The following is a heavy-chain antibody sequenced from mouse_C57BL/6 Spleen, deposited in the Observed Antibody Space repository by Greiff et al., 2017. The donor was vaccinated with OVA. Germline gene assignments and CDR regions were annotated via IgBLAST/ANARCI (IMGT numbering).Heavy chain of an antibody. D-gene: IGHD2-14*01. CDR2: IHPNSGST. CDR1: GYTFTSYW. J-gene: IGHJ1*03. CDR3: ARGYYGYDGGYFDV. V-gene: IGHV1-64*01. Sequence: QVQLKQPGAELVKPGASVKLSCKASGYTFTSYWMHWVKQRPGQGLEWIGMIHPNSGSTNYNEKFKSKATLTVDKSSSTAYMQLSSLTSEDSAVYYCARGYYGYDGGYFDVWGTGTTVTVSS.